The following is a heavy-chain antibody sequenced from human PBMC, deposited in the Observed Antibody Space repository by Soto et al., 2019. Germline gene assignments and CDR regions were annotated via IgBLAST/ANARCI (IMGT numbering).Heavy chain of an antibody. V-gene: IGHV1-69*06. CDR1: GGTFSSYV. D-gene: IGHD2-2*03. J-gene: IGHJ6*02. Sequence: QVQLVQSGAEVKKPGSSVKVSCKASGGTFSSYVISWVRQAPGQGLEWMGGIIPIFGTANYAQKFQGRVTITADKSTSTAYMELSSLRSEDTAVYYCARLWVDIVVVPAATEYYYYGMDVWGQGTTVTVSS. CDR3: ARLWVDIVVVPAATEYYYYGMDV. CDR2: IIPIFGTA.